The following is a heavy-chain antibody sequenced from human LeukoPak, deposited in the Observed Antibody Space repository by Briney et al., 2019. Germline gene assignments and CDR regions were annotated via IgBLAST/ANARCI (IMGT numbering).Heavy chain of an antibody. Sequence: GGSLRLSCAASGFTFSSYWMSWVRQAPGKGLERVANIKQDGSEKNYVDSVKGGFTISRDNAKNSLYLQMNSLRAEDTAVYYCARDYGSGSYYLDYWGQGTLVTVSS. CDR1: GFTFSSYW. CDR3: ARDYGSGSYYLDY. V-gene: IGHV3-7*01. J-gene: IGHJ4*02. CDR2: IKQDGSEK. D-gene: IGHD3-10*01.